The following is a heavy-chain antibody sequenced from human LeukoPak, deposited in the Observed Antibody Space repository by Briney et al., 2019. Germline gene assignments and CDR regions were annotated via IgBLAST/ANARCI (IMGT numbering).Heavy chain of an antibody. CDR1: GYTFTVFS. J-gene: IGHJ4*02. CDR3: AVSIQAAAIPAFDY. Sequence: GASVKVSRRASGYTFTVFSIHWMRQAPGQGLEWVGRIDPNSGVTNYAQKFQGRVTMTTDTSISTAYMELSRLTSDDTAVYYCAVSIQAAAIPAFDYWGQGTLVTVSS. D-gene: IGHD6-25*01. CDR2: IDPNSGVT. V-gene: IGHV1-2*02.